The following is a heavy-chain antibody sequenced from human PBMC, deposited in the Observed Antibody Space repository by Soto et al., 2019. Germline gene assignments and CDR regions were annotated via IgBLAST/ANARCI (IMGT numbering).Heavy chain of an antibody. CDR1: GFTFSSYW. CDR3: ARDGSQLWLNWLDP. V-gene: IGHV3-7*03. Sequence: GGSLRLSCAASGFTFSSYWMSWVRQAPGKGLEWVAKIKQDGSEKYYVDSVKGRFTISRDNAKNSLFLQMNSLRAEDTAVYYCARDGSQLWLNWLDPWGQGTMVTVSS. J-gene: IGHJ5*02. D-gene: IGHD5-18*01. CDR2: IKQDGSEK.